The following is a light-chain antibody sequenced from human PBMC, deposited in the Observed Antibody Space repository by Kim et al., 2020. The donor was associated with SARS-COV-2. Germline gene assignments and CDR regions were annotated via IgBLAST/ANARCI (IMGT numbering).Light chain of an antibody. Sequence: SPGERAPPSCRAVQFVPSTLAWYQQMPGQAPRLLIYGATVRAADVPARFSGSGSGTEFTLTISSLQSEDFAVYYCQQYNNWPTWTFGQGTKVDIK. J-gene: IGKJ1*01. CDR1: QFVPST. CDR2: GAT. V-gene: IGKV3-15*01. CDR3: QQYNNWPTWT.